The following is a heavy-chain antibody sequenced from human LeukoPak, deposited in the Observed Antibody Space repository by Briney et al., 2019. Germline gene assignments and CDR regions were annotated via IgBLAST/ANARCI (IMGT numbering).Heavy chain of an antibody. CDR1: GGSISSYY. D-gene: IGHD3-22*01. J-gene: IGHJ5*02. CDR3: ARQGETYNYDSSGYP. Sequence: PSETLSLTCTVSGGSISSYYWSWIRQPPGKGLEWIGYIYYSGSTNYNPSLKSRVTISVDTSKNQFSLKLSSVTAADTAVYYCARQGETYNYDSSGYPWGQGTLVTVSS. V-gene: IGHV4-59*08. CDR2: IYYSGST.